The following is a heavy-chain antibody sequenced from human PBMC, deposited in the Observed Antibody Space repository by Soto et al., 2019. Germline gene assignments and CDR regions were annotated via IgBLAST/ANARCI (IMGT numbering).Heavy chain of an antibody. D-gene: IGHD1-1*01. Sequence: PGGSLRLSCAASGFTFSSYAMHWVRQAPGKGLEWVAVISYDGSNKYYADSVKGRFTISRDNSKNTLYLQMNSLRAEDTAVYYCVKSRRDPYYYHYYGMDVWGQGTTVTVSS. CDR3: VKSRRDPYYYHYYGMDV. CDR1: GFTFSSYA. CDR2: ISYDGSNK. V-gene: IGHV3-30-3*01. J-gene: IGHJ6*02.